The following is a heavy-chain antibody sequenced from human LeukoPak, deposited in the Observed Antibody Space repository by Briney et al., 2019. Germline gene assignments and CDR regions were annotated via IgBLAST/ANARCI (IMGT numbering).Heavy chain of an antibody. CDR1: GGTFSSYA. CDR2: IISIFGTA. CDR3: ARDRYDFWSGYFDY. J-gene: IGHJ4*02. Sequence: SVKVSCKASGGTFSSYAISWVRQAPGQGLEWMGGIISIFGTANYAQKFQGRVTITADESTSTAYMELSSLRSEDTAVYYCARDRYDFWSGYFDYWGQGTLVTVSS. D-gene: IGHD3-3*01. V-gene: IGHV1-69*01.